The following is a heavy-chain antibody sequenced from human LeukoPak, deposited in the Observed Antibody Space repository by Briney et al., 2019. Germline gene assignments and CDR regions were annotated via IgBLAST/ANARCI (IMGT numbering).Heavy chain of an antibody. CDR1: GYXFTSYY. Sequence: GASVKVSCKASGYXFTSYYMHWVRQAPGQGLEWLGVINPSSGTTTYAQRFQGRHTMTRDTSTRTVHMDLSSLRSDDTAVYYCARDHTGGGSSWSDNWFDPWGQGTLVTVSS. J-gene: IGHJ5*02. V-gene: IGHV1-46*01. D-gene: IGHD6-13*01. CDR2: INPSSGTT. CDR3: ARDHTGGGSSWSDNWFDP.